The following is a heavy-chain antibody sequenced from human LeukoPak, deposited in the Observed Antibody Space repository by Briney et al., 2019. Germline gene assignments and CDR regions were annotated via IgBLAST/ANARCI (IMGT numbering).Heavy chain of an antibody. V-gene: IGHV4-4*07. CDR1: GGSISRYY. CDR2: IYASAST. Sequence: ASETLSLTCSVSGGSISRYYWNWIRQPAGKGLEWIGRIYASASTNYSPSLRSRVTMSVDESKNQLSLRLSSATAADTAIYYCARCLSGPTYYYYYMDVWGKGTTVTVSS. CDR3: ARCLSGPTYYYYYMDV. J-gene: IGHJ6*03. D-gene: IGHD3-9*01.